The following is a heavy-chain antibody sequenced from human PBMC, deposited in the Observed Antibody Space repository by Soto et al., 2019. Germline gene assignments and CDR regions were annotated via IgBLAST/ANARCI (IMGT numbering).Heavy chain of an antibody. CDR1: WFTFTSYN. D-gene: IGHD6-13*01. Sequence: GGSLRLSCAAPWFTFTSYNINWVRPAPGKGLEWVSSISSSSSYIYYADSVKGRFTISRDNAKNSLYLQMNSLRAEDTAVYYCAKSGSSSWYEAYYWGQGTLVTVSS. CDR2: ISSSSSYI. V-gene: IGHV3-21*01. J-gene: IGHJ4*02. CDR3: AKSGSSSWYEAYY.